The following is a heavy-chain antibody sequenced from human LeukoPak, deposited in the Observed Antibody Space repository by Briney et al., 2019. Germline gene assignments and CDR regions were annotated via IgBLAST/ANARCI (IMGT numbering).Heavy chain of an antibody. J-gene: IGHJ4*02. Sequence: GGSVRLSCAASGFSFSTYCMHWVRQAPGKGPMWVSRICPDGTVTNYADSVKARFSISRDNARNTVYLQMNSLRAEDTAVYYCVRDFRSADYWGQGTLVTVSS. V-gene: IGHV3-74*01. CDR1: GFSFSTYC. CDR3: VRDFRSADY. CDR2: ICPDGTVT.